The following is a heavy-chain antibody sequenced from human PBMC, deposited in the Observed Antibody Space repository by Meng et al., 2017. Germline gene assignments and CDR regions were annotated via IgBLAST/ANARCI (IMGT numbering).Heavy chain of an antibody. V-gene: IGHV4-34*01. CDR2: INHSGST. J-gene: IGHJ5*02. Sequence: VPLPQWGAGLLNPSDPLALTCAVYGGSFSGYYWSWIRQPPGKGLEWIGEINHSGSTNYNPSLKSRVTISVDTSKNQFSLKLSSVTAADTAVYYCAERGYSYVNWFDPWGQGTLVTVSS. D-gene: IGHD5-18*01. CDR1: GGSFSGYY. CDR3: AERGYSYVNWFDP.